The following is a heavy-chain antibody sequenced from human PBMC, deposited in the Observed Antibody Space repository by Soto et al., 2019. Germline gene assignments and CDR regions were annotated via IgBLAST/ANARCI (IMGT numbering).Heavy chain of an antibody. Sequence: EVQLVESGGGLVQPGGSLRLSCAASGFTFSSYWMHWVRQAPGRGLVWVSRINSDGSSTSYADSVKGRFTISRDNAKNTQYLQMNSLRAEDTAVYYCARDRYCSGGSCYSGYYYMDVWGKGTTVTVSS. CDR1: GFTFSSYW. CDR3: ARDRYCSGGSCYSGYYYMDV. CDR2: INSDGSST. V-gene: IGHV3-74*01. J-gene: IGHJ6*03. D-gene: IGHD2-15*01.